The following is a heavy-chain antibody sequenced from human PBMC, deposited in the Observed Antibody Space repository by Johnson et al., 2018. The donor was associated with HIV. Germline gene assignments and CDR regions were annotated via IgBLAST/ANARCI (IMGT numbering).Heavy chain of an antibody. D-gene: IGHD6-19*01. Sequence: QVQLVESGGGVVQPGRSLRLSCAASGFTFTHYAMDWVRQAPGKGLEWVAVISSDGSSTNYAASVKGRFPISRDNSKNTLSLQMNSLRPEDTAVYYCARDSEDSSGFGAFDIWGQGTMVTVSS. CDR1: GFTFTHYA. V-gene: IGHV3-30*03. CDR2: ISSDGSST. CDR3: ARDSEDSSGFGAFDI. J-gene: IGHJ3*02.